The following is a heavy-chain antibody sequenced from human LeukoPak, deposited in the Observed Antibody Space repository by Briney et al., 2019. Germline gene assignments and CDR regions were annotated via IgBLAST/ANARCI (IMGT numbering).Heavy chain of an antibody. CDR1: GYTFTSYD. J-gene: IGHJ4*02. CDR3: ARGIAAAGTGSYFDY. CDR2: MNPNSGNT. V-gene: IGHV1-8*01. Sequence: ASVKVSCKASGYTFTSYDINWVRQATGQGLEWMGRMNPNSGNTGYAQKFQGRVTMTRNTSISTAYMELSSLRSEDTAVYYCARGIAAAGTGSYFDYWGQGTLVTVSS. D-gene: IGHD6-13*01.